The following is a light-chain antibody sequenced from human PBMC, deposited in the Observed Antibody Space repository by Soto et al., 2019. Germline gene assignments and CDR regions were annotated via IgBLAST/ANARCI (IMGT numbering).Light chain of an antibody. Sequence: EIVLTQSPGTLSLSPGERATLSCRASQTVSFDYVAWYQQKPGQAPRFLIYAASIRATGIPDRFSGSGSGTDFTLTINRLEPEDFAVYYCQQYGSSPGTFGQGTKVEVK. CDR2: AAS. CDR1: QTVSFDY. V-gene: IGKV3-20*01. CDR3: QQYGSSPGT. J-gene: IGKJ1*01.